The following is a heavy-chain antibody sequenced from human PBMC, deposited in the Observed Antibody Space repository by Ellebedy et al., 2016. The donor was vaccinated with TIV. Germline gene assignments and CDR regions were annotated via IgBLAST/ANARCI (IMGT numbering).Heavy chain of an antibody. J-gene: IGHJ6*02. CDR2: IYYSGST. CDR3: ARRILTGYGMGFGGYYGMDV. V-gene: IGHV4-59*12. CDR1: GGSISSYS. Sequence: SETLSLXXTVSGGSISSYSWSWIRQPPGKGLEWIGYIYYSGSTNYNPSLKSRITMSVDKSKNQFSLKLSSVTAADTAVYYCARRILTGYGMGFGGYYGMDVWGQGTTVTVSS. D-gene: IGHD3-9*01.